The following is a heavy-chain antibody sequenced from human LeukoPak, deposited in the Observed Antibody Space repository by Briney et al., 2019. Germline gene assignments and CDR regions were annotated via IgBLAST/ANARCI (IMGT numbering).Heavy chain of an antibody. CDR3: ARTIRYYDSSGYGL. V-gene: IGHV3-9*01. D-gene: IGHD3-22*01. J-gene: IGHJ4*02. Sequence: GGSLRLSCAASGFTFDDYAMHWVRQAPGKGLEWVSGISWNSGSIGYADSVKGRFTISRDNAKNSLYLQMNSLRAEDTAVYYCARTIRYYDSSGYGLWGQGTLVTVSS. CDR1: GFTFDDYA. CDR2: ISWNSGSI.